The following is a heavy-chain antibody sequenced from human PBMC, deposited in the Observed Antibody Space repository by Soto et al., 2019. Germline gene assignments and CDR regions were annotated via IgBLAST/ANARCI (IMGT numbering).Heavy chain of an antibody. CDR2: ISSSGSTI. CDR1: GFTFSDYY. V-gene: IGHV3-11*01. J-gene: IGHJ6*02. Sequence: LSCAASGFTFSDYYMSWIRQAPGKGLEWVSYISSSGSTIYYADSVKGRFTISRDNAKNSLYLQMNSLRAEDTAVYYCARDRSSGYDQPYYYYYGMDVWGQGTTVTVSS. D-gene: IGHD5-12*01. CDR3: ARDRSSGYDQPYYYYYGMDV.